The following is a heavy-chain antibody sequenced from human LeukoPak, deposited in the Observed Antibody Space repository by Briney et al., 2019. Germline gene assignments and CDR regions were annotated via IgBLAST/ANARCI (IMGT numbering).Heavy chain of an antibody. CDR1: GGSISSHY. D-gene: IGHD6-19*01. V-gene: IGHV4-59*08. CDR3: ARRTSSGWLDY. CDR2: IYYSGGT. Sequence: PSETLSLTCTVSGGSISSHYWSWIRQPPGKGLEWIGYIYYSGGTNYNSSLKSRVTISVDTSKNQFSLKLNSVTAADTAVYYCARRTSSGWLDYWGQGALVTVSS. J-gene: IGHJ4*02.